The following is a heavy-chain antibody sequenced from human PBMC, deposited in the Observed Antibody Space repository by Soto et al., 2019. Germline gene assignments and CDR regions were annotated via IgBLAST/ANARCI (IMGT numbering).Heavy chain of an antibody. D-gene: IGHD6-19*01. Sequence: EAQLVESGGHLVQPGGSLELSCVASGFSIVNYVMTWFRRAPGKGLEWVAASSNIGGTTYYADSVSGRFTISRDDSKNTVNLQMNRLRAEDTALYYCARAVTGWPNWFAPWGQGTMVAVSS. CDR2: SSNIGGTT. V-gene: IGHV3-23*04. CDR1: GFSIVNYV. J-gene: IGHJ5*02. CDR3: ARAVTGWPNWFAP.